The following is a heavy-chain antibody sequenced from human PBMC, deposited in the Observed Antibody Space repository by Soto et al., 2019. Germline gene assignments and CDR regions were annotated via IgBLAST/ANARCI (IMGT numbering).Heavy chain of an antibody. CDR3: ARDPLGYYDSSGYPSLDY. D-gene: IGHD3-22*01. V-gene: IGHV3-33*01. Sequence: GGSLRLPCAASGFTFSSYGMHWVRQAPGKGLEWVAVIWYDGSNKYYADSVKGRFTISRDNSKNTLYLQMNRLRAEDTAVYYCARDPLGYYDSSGYPSLDYWGQGTLVTVSS. CDR2: IWYDGSNK. CDR1: GFTFSSYG. J-gene: IGHJ4*02.